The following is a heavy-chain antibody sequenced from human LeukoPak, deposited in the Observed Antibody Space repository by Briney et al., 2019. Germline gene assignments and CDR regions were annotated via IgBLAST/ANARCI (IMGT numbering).Heavy chain of an antibody. V-gene: IGHV3-43*01. CDR1: GFTFDDYT. J-gene: IGHJ4*02. CDR2: ISWDGGST. CDR3: ARVVKQQLVRWYWFDY. D-gene: IGHD6-13*01. Sequence: PGGSLRLSCAASGFTFDDYTMHWVRQAPGKGLEWVSLISWDGGSTYYADSVKGRFTISRDNSKNSLYLQMNSLKTEDTAVYYCARVVKQQLVRWYWFDYWGQGTLVTVSS.